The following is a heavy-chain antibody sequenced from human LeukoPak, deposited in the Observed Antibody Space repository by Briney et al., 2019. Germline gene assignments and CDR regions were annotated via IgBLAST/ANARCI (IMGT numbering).Heavy chain of an antibody. J-gene: IGHJ4*02. CDR3: AKATTISAAGSHFVY. CDR1: GFTSSNYA. CDR2: ISGNGGTT. Sequence: LGGSLRLSCVDSGFTSSNYAMSWVRQAPGGGLEWVAAISGNGGTTYYADSVKGRFNTSRDNSKNTLYLQMNSLRAEDTAVFYCAKATTISAAGSHFVYWGQGTLVTVSS. D-gene: IGHD6-13*01. V-gene: IGHV3-23*01.